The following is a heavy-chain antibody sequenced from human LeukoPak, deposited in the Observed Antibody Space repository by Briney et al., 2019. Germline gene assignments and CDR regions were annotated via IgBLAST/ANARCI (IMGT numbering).Heavy chain of an antibody. CDR1: GGSISSYY. Sequence: PSETLSLTCTVSGGSISSYYWSWIRQPAGKGLEWIGRIYTGGSTNYNPSLKSRVTMSVDTSKNQFSLKLSSVTAADTAVYYCASGGYSSSWHPFDYWGQGTLVTVSS. J-gene: IGHJ4*02. CDR3: ASGGYSSSWHPFDY. D-gene: IGHD6-13*01. V-gene: IGHV4-4*07. CDR2: IYTGGST.